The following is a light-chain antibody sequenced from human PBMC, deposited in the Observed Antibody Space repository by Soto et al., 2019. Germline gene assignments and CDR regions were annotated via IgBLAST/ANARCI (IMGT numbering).Light chain of an antibody. V-gene: IGKV1-17*01. CDR1: QAIGTD. J-gene: IGKJ1*01. CDR3: QHYNSYSEA. Sequence: IQMTQSPSSLSASLGDRVTITCRASQAIGTDLGWYQQKPGKAPKRLIYAASSLQSGAPPRFSGSGSGTDFTLTIRSLQSDDFATYYCQHYNSYSEAFGQGTKVELK. CDR2: AAS.